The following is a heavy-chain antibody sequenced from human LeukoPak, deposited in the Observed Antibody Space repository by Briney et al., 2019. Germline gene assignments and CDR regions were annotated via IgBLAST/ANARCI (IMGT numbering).Heavy chain of an antibody. Sequence: GGSLRLSCAASGFTFSNSWMNWVRQAPGKGLEGVATIKPDGSEKYYVGAVKGRCTISRGNAKNSLYLQMTSLSADDTAVYYCARLVYGSGSHSSLSGYMDVWGKGTTVTISS. J-gene: IGHJ6*03. V-gene: IGHV3-7*01. CDR3: ARLVYGSGSHSSLSGYMDV. CDR1: GFTFSNSW. CDR2: IKPDGSEK. D-gene: IGHD3-10*01.